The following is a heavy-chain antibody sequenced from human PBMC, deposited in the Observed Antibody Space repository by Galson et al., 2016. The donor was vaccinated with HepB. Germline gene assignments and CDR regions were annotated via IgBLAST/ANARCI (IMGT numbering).Heavy chain of an antibody. CDR3: AADSPDFLPQIDY. J-gene: IGHJ4*02. CDR2: IKSGGGTT. D-gene: IGHD1-14*01. Sequence: SLRLSCAASGFTFSNAWMSWVRQAPGKGLEWVGRIKSGGGTTGYAAPVKGRFIISRDDSGSILFLQMNSLKTEDTAVYYCAADSPDFLPQIDYWGQGTLVTVSS. CDR1: GFTFSNAW. V-gene: IGHV3-15*01.